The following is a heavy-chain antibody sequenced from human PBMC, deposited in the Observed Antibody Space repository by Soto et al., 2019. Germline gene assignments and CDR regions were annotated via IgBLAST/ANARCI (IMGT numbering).Heavy chain of an antibody. Sequence: GESLKISCKGSGYSFTSYWIGWVRQMPGKGLEWMGIIYPGDSDTRYSPSFQGQVTISADKSISTAYLQWSSLKASDTAMYYCARRITMVRGVSYGMAVSGKGTTVIVSS. J-gene: IGHJ6*04. CDR1: GYSFTSYW. CDR3: ARRITMVRGVSYGMAV. V-gene: IGHV5-51*01. D-gene: IGHD3-10*01. CDR2: IYPGDSDT.